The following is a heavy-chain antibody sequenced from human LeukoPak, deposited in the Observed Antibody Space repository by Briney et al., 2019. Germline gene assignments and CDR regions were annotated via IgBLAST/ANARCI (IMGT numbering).Heavy chain of an antibody. CDR1: GGSISTDASY. V-gene: IGHV4-39*01. Sequence: PSETLSLTCTVSGGSISTDASYWAWIRQPPGKGLEWIGSIYYSGSTYYSSSLKSRVTLSVDTSKNQFSLKMSSVTVADTAVFYCARLFSRGWEYHFGLDVWGQGTTVTVS. CDR2: IYYSGST. J-gene: IGHJ6*02. D-gene: IGHD6-19*01. CDR3: ARLFSRGWEYHFGLDV.